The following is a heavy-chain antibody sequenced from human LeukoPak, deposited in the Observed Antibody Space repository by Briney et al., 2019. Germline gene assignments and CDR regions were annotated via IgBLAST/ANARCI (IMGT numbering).Heavy chain of an antibody. CDR3: AREGARWEPSFSAFDI. D-gene: IGHD1-26*01. J-gene: IGHJ3*02. CDR1: GDSISSYY. V-gene: IGHV4-59*01. CDR2: IYYSGST. Sequence: NPSETLSLTCTVSGDSISSYYWSWIRQPPGKGLEWIGYIYYSGSTKYNPSLKSRVTISLDTSKNQFSLKLTSVAAADTAVYYCAREGARWEPSFSAFDIWGQGTMVTVSS.